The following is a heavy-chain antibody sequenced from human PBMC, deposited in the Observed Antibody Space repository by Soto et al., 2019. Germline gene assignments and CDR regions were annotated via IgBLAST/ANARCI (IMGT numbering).Heavy chain of an antibody. Sequence: GGSLRLSCAASGFTFSSYGMHWVRQTPGKGLEWVAVILYDGSKKYYADSMKGRFTISRDNSKNTLYLQMDSLRAEDTAFYYCAKDRGALRWSEEHYYFDYWGQGTLVTVSS. J-gene: IGHJ4*02. CDR3: AKDRGALRWSEEHYYFDY. V-gene: IGHV3-30*18. CDR2: ILYDGSKK. CDR1: GFTFSSYG. D-gene: IGHD4-17*01.